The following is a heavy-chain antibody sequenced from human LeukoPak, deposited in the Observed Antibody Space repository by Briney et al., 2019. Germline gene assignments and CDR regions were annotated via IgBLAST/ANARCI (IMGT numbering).Heavy chain of an antibody. CDR1: GGTFSSYA. V-gene: IGHV1-69*05. CDR3: ARASGGNLDFDY. J-gene: IGHJ4*02. Sequence: SSVKVSCKASGGTFSSYAISWVRQAPGQGLEWMGGIIPIFGTANYVQKFQGRVTITTNKSTSTAYMELSSLRSEDTAVYYCARASGGNLDFDYWGQGTLVTVSS. D-gene: IGHD2-15*01. CDR2: IIPIFGTA.